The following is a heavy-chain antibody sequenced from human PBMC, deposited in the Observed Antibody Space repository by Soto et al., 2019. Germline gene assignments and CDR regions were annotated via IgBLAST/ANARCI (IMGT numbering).Heavy chain of an antibody. Sequence: GASVKVSCKASGGTFSSYAISWVRQAPGQGLEWMGGIIPIFGTANYAQKFQGRVTITADESTSTAYMELSSLRSEDTAVYYCAIPLEPRDRASDAFDIWGQGTMVTVSS. CDR3: AIPLEPRDRASDAFDI. J-gene: IGHJ3*02. CDR2: IIPIFGTA. V-gene: IGHV1-69*13. CDR1: GGTFSSYA.